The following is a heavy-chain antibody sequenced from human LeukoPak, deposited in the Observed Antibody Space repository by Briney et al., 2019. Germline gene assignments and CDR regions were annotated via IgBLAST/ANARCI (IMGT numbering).Heavy chain of an antibody. V-gene: IGHV4-39*07. J-gene: IGHJ3*02. D-gene: IGHD1-26*01. CDR1: GGSISSSSYY. Sequence: SETLSLTCTVSGGSISSSSYYWGWIRQPPGKGLEWIGSIHYSGSTNYNPSLKSRVTISVDTSKNQFSLKLSSVTAADTAVYYCAGIVGPRHDAFDIWGQGTMVIVSS. CDR2: IHYSGST. CDR3: AGIVGPRHDAFDI.